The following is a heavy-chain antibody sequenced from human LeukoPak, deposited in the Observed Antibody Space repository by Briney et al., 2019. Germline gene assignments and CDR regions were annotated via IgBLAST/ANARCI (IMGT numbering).Heavy chain of an antibody. D-gene: IGHD6-13*01. CDR2: INQDGSKV. CDR1: GFTFSSNW. Sequence: GGSLRLSCAASGFTFSSNWMSWVRQAPGKGLECVAKINQDGSKVYYVDSVKGRFTISREKAKKSLYLQMNSLRAEDTAVYYCARPIYSSSWDAFNIWGQGTMVTVSS. CDR3: ARPIYSSSWDAFNI. V-gene: IGHV3-7*01. J-gene: IGHJ3*02.